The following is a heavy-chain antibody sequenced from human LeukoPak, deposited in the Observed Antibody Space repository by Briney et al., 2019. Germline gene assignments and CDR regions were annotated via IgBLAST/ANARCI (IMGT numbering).Heavy chain of an antibody. CDR3: ARDSGNDLDYYYYYGMDV. D-gene: IGHD5-12*01. CDR2: IIPILGIA. J-gene: IGHJ6*02. CDR1: DYSFTSYG. Sequence: GASVKVSCKGSDYSFTSYGISWVRQAPGQGLEWMGRIIPILGIANYAQKFQGRVTITADKSTSTAYMELSSLRSEDTAVYYCARDSGNDLDYYYYYGMDVWGQGTTVTVSS. V-gene: IGHV1-69*04.